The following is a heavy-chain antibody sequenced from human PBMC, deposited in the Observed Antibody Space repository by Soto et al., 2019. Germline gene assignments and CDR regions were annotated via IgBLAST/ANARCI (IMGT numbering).Heavy chain of an antibody. CDR3: ARPSHGEPDY. J-gene: IGHJ4*02. V-gene: IGHV5-51*01. CDR2: IYPRDSDT. Sequence: GESLKISCKGSGYIFTSYWIGWVRQMPGRGLEWMGIIYPRDSDTRYSPPFQGQVTISADKSINTAYLQWNSLKASDTAMYYCARPSHGEPDYWGQGTLVTVSS. CDR1: GYIFTSYW.